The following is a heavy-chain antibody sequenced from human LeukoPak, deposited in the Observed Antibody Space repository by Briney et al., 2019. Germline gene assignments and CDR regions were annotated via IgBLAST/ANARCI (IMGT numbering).Heavy chain of an antibody. J-gene: IGHJ4*02. D-gene: IGHD2-2*01. CDR3: ASRSSTSCYHY. CDR1: GGSFSGYY. Sequence: SETLSLTCAVYGGSFSGYYWSWIRQPPGKGLEWIGEINHSGSTNYNPSLKSRVTISVDTSKNQFSLKLSSVTAADTAVYYCASRSSTSCYHYWGQGTLVTVPS. CDR2: INHSGST. V-gene: IGHV4-34*01.